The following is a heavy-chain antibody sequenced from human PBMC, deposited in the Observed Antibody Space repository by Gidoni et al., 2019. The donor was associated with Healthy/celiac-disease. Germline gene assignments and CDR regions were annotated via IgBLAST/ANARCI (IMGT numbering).Heavy chain of an antibody. CDR3: ARGPPYYYYYGMDV. J-gene: IGHJ6*02. CDR2: IYYSGST. CDR1: GGSVSSGSYY. V-gene: IGHV4-61*01. Sequence: QVQLQESGPGLVKPSETLSLTCTVSGGSVSSGSYYWSWIRQPPGKGLEWIGYIYYSGSTNYNPSLKSRVTISVDTSKNQFSLKLSSVTAADTAVYYCARGPPYYYYYGMDVWGQGTTVTVSS.